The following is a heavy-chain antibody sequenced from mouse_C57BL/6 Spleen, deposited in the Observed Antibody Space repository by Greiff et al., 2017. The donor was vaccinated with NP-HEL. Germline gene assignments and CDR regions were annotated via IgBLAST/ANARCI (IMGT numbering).Heavy chain of an antibody. CDR2: INPNNGGT. V-gene: IGHV1-26*01. CDR3: ARGRLRRDFDY. CDR1: GYTFTDYY. J-gene: IGHJ2*01. Sequence: EVQLQQSGPELVKPGASVKISCKASGYTFTDYYMNWVKQSHGKSLEWIGDINPNNGGTSYNQKFKGKATLTVDKSSSTAYMELRSLTSEDSAVYYCARGRLRRDFDYWGQGTTLTVSS. D-gene: IGHD2-4*01.